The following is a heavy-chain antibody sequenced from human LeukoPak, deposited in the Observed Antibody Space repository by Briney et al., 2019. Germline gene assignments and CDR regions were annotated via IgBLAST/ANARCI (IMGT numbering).Heavy chain of an antibody. J-gene: IGHJ4*02. CDR3: TTATMVRGVYRY. CDR2: IKSKTDGGTT. V-gene: IGHV3-15*01. D-gene: IGHD3-10*01. Sequence: GGSLRLSCAASGFTFSNAWMSWVRQAPGKGLEWVGRIKSKTDGGTTDYAAPVKGRFTISRDDSKNTLYLQMNSLKTEDTAVYYCTTATMVRGVYRYWGQGTLVTVSS. CDR1: GFTFSNAW.